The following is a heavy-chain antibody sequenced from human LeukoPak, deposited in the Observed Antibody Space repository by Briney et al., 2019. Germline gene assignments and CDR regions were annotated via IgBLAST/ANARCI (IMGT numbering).Heavy chain of an antibody. Sequence: SETLSLTCTVSGGSISSGGYYWSWIRQHPGKGLEWIGYIYYSGSTHYNPSLKSRVTISVDTSKNQFSLKLSSVTAADTAVYYCARSRYFDWLLYDYWGQGTLVTVSS. J-gene: IGHJ4*02. V-gene: IGHV4-31*03. D-gene: IGHD3-9*01. CDR3: ARSRYFDWLLYDY. CDR1: GGSISSGGYY. CDR2: IYYSGST.